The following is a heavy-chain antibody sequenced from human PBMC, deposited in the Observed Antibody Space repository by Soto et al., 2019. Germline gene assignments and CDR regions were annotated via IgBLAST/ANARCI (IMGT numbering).Heavy chain of an antibody. V-gene: IGHV4-4*02. Sequence: PSETLSVTCAVSGGSISSSNWWSWVRQPPGKGLEWIGEIYHSGSTNYNPSLKSRVTISVDKSKNQFSLKLSSVTAADTAVYYCAREGAAPYYYYGMDVWGQGTTVTVSS. CDR3: AREGAAPYYYYGMDV. CDR1: GGSISSSNW. D-gene: IGHD6-6*01. CDR2: IYHSGST. J-gene: IGHJ6*02.